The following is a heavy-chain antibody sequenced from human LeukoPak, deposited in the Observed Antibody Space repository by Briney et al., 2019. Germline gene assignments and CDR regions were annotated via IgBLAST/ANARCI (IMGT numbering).Heavy chain of an antibody. D-gene: IGHD4-17*01. CDR2: IYYSGST. CDR1: GGSISSYY. Sequence: SETLSLTCTVSGGSISSYYWSWIRRPPGKGLEWIGYIYYSGSTNYNPSLKSRVTISVDTSKNQFSLKLGSVTAADTAVYYCATLIDGDYSNAFDIWGQGTMVTVSS. V-gene: IGHV4-59*08. J-gene: IGHJ3*02. CDR3: ATLIDGDYSNAFDI.